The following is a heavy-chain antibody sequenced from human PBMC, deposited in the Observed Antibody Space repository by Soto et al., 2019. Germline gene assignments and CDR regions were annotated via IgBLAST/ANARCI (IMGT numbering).Heavy chain of an antibody. CDR1: GGSISSGGYY. CDR2: IYYSGST. J-gene: IGHJ6*02. V-gene: IGHV4-31*03. Sequence: SETLSLTCTVSGGSISSGGYYWSWIRQHPGKGLEWIGYIYYSGSTYYNPSLKSRVTISVDTSKNQFSLKLSSVTAADTAVYYCARDLLYYDILNGPRHYYGMDVWGQGTTVTVSS. CDR3: ARDLLYYDILNGPRHYYGMDV. D-gene: IGHD3-9*01.